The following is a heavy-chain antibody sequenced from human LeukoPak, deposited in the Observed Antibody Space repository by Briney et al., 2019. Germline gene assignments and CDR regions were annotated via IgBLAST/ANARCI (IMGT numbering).Heavy chain of an antibody. CDR1: GYTLTELS. J-gene: IGHJ6*02. V-gene: IGHV1-24*01. CDR2: FDPEDGET. Sequence: ASVKVSCKVSGYTLTELSMHWVRQAPGKGLEWMGGFDPEDGETTYAQKFQGRVTMTEDTSTDTAYMELSSLRSEDTAVYYCATEHNQKLDRATYYYYGMDVWGQGTTVTVSS. CDR3: ATEHNQKLDRATYYYYGMDV. D-gene: IGHD1-1*01.